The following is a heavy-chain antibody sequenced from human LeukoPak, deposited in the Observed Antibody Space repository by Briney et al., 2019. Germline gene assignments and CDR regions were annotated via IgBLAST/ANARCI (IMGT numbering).Heavy chain of an antibody. J-gene: IGHJ4*02. Sequence: ASVKVSCKASGYTFTGYYMHWVRQAPGKGLEWMGGFDPEDGETIYAQKFQGRVTMTEDTSTDTAYMELSSLRSEDTAVYYCATLPDYYDSSGYSFDYWGQGTLVTVSS. CDR3: ATLPDYYDSSGYSFDY. V-gene: IGHV1-24*01. CDR2: FDPEDGET. D-gene: IGHD3-22*01. CDR1: GYTFTGYY.